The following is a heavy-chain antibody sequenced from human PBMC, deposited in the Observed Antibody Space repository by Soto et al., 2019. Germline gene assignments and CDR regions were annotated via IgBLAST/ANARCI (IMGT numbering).Heavy chain of an antibody. Sequence: VKVSCKASGYTFTSYGISWVRQAPGQGLEWMGWISAYNGNTNYAQKLQGRVTMTTDTSTSTAYMELRSLRSDDTAVYYCARAGEYSSSSLLGYWGQGTLVTVSS. CDR3: ARAGEYSSSSLLGY. V-gene: IGHV1-18*04. J-gene: IGHJ4*02. CDR1: GYTFTSYG. D-gene: IGHD6-6*01. CDR2: ISAYNGNT.